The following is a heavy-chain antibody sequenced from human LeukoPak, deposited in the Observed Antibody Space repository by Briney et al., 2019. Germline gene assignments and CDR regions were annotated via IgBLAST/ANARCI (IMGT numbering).Heavy chain of an antibody. V-gene: IGHV3-7*03. CDR3: ARIGHDLYQTFDS. J-gene: IGHJ5*01. D-gene: IGHD2-2*01. CDR2: IHQHGSKE. CDR1: GFNFRAYW. Sequence: PGGSLRLSCTTSGFNFRAYWMAWVRQAPGKGLEWVANIHQHGSKENYVDSVKGRFTISRDNAKNSVNSLRAEDTAFYCARIGHDLYQTFDSWGHGTLITVSS.